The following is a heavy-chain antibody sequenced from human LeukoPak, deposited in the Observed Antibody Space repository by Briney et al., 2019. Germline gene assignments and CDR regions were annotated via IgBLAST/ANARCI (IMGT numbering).Heavy chain of an antibody. CDR1: GFTFSSYW. CDR3: TRRYFDL. J-gene: IGHJ2*01. CDR2: IKQDGSEK. Sequence: GRSLRLSCAGSGFTFSSYWMHWVRQAPGKGLEWVANIKQDGSEKHYVDSVKGRFTISRDNAKNSLYLQMNNLRAEDTAVYYCTRRYFDLWGRGTLVTVSS. V-gene: IGHV3-7*03.